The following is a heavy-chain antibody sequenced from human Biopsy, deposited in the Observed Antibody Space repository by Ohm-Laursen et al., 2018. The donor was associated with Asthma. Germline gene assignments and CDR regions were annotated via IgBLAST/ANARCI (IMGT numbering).Heavy chain of an antibody. CDR1: GGTFSNFA. CDR2: IMTVFGTT. J-gene: IGHJ6*02. V-gene: IGHV1-69*01. D-gene: IGHD6-19*01. Sequence: SSVKVSCKAPGGTFSNFAISWVRQAPGQGLEWLGGIMTVFGTTNYAQKFQGRVTITSDESTSTAYMEVTSLRSEDTAIYYCGRCQVGYSSGWSLLLKKIYYSGMDVWGQGTAVTVSS. CDR3: GRCQVGYSSGWSLLLKKIYYSGMDV.